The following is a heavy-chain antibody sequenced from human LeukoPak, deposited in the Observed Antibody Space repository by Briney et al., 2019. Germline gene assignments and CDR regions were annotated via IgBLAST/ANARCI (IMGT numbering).Heavy chain of an antibody. D-gene: IGHD6-13*01. J-gene: IGHJ4*02. V-gene: IGHV1-18*01. CDR3: ARVFGSSSWSGLDY. CDR1: GYTFTSYG. Sequence: ASVKVSGKASGYTFTSYGISWVRQAPGQGLKWMGWISAYNGNTNYAQKLQGRVTMTTDTSTSTAYMELRSLRSDDTAVYYCARVFGSSSWSGLDYWGQGTLVTVSS. CDR2: ISAYNGNT.